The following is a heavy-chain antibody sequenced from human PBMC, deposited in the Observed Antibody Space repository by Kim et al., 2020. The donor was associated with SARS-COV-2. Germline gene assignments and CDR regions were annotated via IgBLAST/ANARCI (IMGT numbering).Heavy chain of an antibody. CDR3: AKEGSGRIFDFDS. V-gene: IGHV3-23*01. D-gene: IGHD3-10*01. Sequence: GGSLRLSCAASGFNFRTYAMTWVRQAPGKGLEWVSAITGNGRDTFYADSVKDRFAISRDNSRNTLFLQMSSLRVEDAAIYFCAKEGSGRIFDFDSWGQGT. J-gene: IGHJ4*02. CDR2: ITGNGRDT. CDR1: GFNFRTYA.